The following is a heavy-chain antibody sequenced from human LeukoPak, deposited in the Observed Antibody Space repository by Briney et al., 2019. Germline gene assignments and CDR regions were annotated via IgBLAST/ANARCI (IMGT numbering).Heavy chain of an antibody. D-gene: IGHD3-3*01. J-gene: IGHJ6*03. Sequence: EXLSLTCAVYGGSFSGYYWSWIRQPPGKGLEWIGEINHSGSTNYNPSLKSRVTISVDTSKNQFSLKLSSVTAADTAVYYCAREVFGVVTPGHYYYMDVWGKGTTVTVSS. CDR3: AREVFGVVTPGHYYYMDV. CDR2: INHSGST. CDR1: GGSFSGYY. V-gene: IGHV4-34*01.